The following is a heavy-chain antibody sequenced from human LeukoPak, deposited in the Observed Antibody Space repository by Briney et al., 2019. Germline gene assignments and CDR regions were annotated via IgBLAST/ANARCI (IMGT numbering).Heavy chain of an antibody. CDR1: GFTFSSYW. D-gene: IGHD3-10*02. CDR3: AELGITMIGGV. CDR2: IKQDGSEK. Sequence: GGSLRLSCAASGFTFSSYWMSWVRQAPGKGLEWVANIKQDGSEKYHVDSVKGRFTISRDNAKNSLYLQMNSLRAEDTAVYYCAELGITMIGGVWGKGTTVTISS. V-gene: IGHV3-7*01. J-gene: IGHJ6*04.